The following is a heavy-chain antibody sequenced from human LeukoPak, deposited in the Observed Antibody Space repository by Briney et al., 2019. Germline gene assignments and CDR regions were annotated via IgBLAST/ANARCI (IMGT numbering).Heavy chain of an antibody. CDR3: AKSDYYDSSGYYYGSDY. CDR2: ISGSGGST. D-gene: IGHD3-22*01. Sequence: VSVTLSCSASGFTFCSYAMTWLRPAPGKGLEGVSGISGSGGSTYYADSVKGRFTISRDNSKNTLYVQMNSLRAEDTAVYYCAKSDYYDSSGYYYGSDYWGQGTLVTVSS. J-gene: IGHJ4*02. V-gene: IGHV3-23*01. CDR1: GFTFCSYA.